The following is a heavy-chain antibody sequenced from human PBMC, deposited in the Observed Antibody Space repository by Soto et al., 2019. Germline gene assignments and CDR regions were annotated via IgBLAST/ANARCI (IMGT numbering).Heavy chain of an antibody. V-gene: IGHV5-51*01. Sequence: PGESLKVSCKGSGYSFTSYWIGWGRQMPWKGLEWMGIIYPGDSDTRYSPSFQGQVTISADKSISTAYLQWSSLKASDTAMYYCARQYQWRYCSSTSCYVPPYYYYYMDVWGKGTTVTVSS. CDR3: ARQYQWRYCSSTSCYVPPYYYYYMDV. CDR2: IYPGDSDT. J-gene: IGHJ6*03. CDR1: GYSFTSYW. D-gene: IGHD2-2*01.